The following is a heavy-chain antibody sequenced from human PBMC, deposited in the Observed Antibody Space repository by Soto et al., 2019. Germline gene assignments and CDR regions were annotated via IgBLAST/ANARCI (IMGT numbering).Heavy chain of an antibody. V-gene: IGHV4-34*01. J-gene: IGHJ5*02. CDR1: GGSFSGYY. CDR3: ARALLWFGDVLFDP. D-gene: IGHD3-10*01. Sequence: SETLSLTCAVYGGSFSGYYWSWIRQPPGKGLEWIGEINHSGSTNYNPSLKSRVTISVDTSKNQFSLKLSSVTAADTAVYYRARALLWFGDVLFDPWGQGTLVTVSS. CDR2: INHSGST.